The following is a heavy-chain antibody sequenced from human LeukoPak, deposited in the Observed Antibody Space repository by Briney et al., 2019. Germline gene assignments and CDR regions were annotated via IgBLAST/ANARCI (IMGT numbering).Heavy chain of an antibody. CDR2: IRGEGTST. Sequence: GGSLRLSCAASGFTFSSFAMSWVRQAPGKGLEWVSGIRGEGTSTWYADSVKGRFSISRDDSKNMQFLQMNSLRPEDTALYFCAKRITVSAGFSFDSWGQGILVTVSS. D-gene: IGHD6-19*01. V-gene: IGHV3-23*01. CDR1: GFTFSSFA. CDR3: AKRITVSAGFSFDS. J-gene: IGHJ4*02.